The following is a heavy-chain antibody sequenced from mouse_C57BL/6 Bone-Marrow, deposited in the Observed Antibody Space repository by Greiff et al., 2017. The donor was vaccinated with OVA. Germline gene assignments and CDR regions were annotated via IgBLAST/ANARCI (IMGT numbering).Heavy chain of an antibody. Sequence: VKLQQPGAELVKPGASVKLSCKASGYTFTSYWMQWVKQRPGQGLEWIGEIDPSDSYTNYNQKFKGKATLTVDTSSSTAYMQLSSLTSEDSAVYYCARGTVYYFDYWGQGTTLTVSS. J-gene: IGHJ2*01. CDR2: IDPSDSYT. V-gene: IGHV1-50*01. D-gene: IGHD3-3*01. CDR3: ARGTVYYFDY. CDR1: GYTFTSYW.